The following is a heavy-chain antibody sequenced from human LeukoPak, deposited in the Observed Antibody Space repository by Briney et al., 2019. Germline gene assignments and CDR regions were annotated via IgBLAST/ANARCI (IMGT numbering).Heavy chain of an antibody. CDR1: GFSFSDYA. J-gene: IGHJ4*02. D-gene: IGHD3-3*01. Sequence: GESLRLSCSAFGFSFSDYAMSWVRQAPGKGLEWVSSISGSGGATYYADSVKGRSTISRDNAKNTLFLQVNSLRADDTSIYYCVKGGQRYDFWRFDYWGRGTLVAVSS. CDR2: ISGSGGAT. V-gene: IGHV3-23*01. CDR3: VKGGQRYDFWRFDY.